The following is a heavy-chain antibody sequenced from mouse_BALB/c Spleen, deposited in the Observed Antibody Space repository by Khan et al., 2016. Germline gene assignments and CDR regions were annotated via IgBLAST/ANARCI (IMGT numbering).Heavy chain of an antibody. Sequence: QVRLQQSGAELMKPGASVQISCKATGYTFSGYWIEWVKQRPGHGLEWIGEILPGSGTNYNETFKGKATFTADTSSNTVYMQLSSLTSEDSAVYYCARRGDYRSPYYYSLDYWGQGTSVTVSS. D-gene: IGHD2-14*01. V-gene: IGHV1-9*01. CDR1: GYTFSGYW. CDR3: ARRGDYRSPYYYSLDY. CDR2: ILPGSGT. J-gene: IGHJ4*01.